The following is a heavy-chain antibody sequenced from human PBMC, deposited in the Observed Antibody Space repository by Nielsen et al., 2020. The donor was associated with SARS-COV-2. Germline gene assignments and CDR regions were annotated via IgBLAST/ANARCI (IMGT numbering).Heavy chain of an antibody. Sequence: GESLKISCVASGFSFNTYSMNWVRQAPGKGLEWVSYISGGSATIYYADSVKGRFTISRDNVKNSLYLQLSSRSAEDTAVYYCARSPFHRSSWYGMDVWGQGTTVTVSS. CDR1: GFSFNTYS. J-gene: IGHJ6*02. CDR2: ISGGSATI. V-gene: IGHV3-48*01. D-gene: IGHD6-13*01. CDR3: ARSPFHRSSWYGMDV.